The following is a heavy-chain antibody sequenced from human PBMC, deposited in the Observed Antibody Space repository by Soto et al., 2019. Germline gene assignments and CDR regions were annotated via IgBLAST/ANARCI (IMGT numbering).Heavy chain of an antibody. V-gene: IGHV3-30*04. CDR1: GFTLSTYA. CDR2: ISHDGRNN. Sequence: QVQVVESGGGVVQPGRSLRLSCAVSGFTLSTYAMHWVLQAPGKGLEWGAVISHDGRNNYYADSVKGRFTISRDNSKSTLSLQMNSLRPEDTAVYYCARDRDEDGGTSDAFDMWGQGTMVTVSS. J-gene: IGHJ3*02. D-gene: IGHD2-15*01. CDR3: ARDRDEDGGTSDAFDM.